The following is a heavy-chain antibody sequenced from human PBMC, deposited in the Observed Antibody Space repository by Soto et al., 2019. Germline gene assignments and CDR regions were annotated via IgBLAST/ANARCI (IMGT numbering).Heavy chain of an antibody. D-gene: IGHD3-10*01. CDR1: GGPMSEYF. CDR3: ARAGYGGSGSPYPDY. Sequence: SETLSLTCTVSGGPMSEYFWSWIRQSPGKGLEWIGYVYYLGSTDYNPSLKSRVTISVDTSKRQFSLNLSSVTVADTAVYYCARAGYGGSGSPYPDYCRPGIQVTVSS. CDR2: VYYLGST. V-gene: IGHV4-59*01. J-gene: IGHJ4*02.